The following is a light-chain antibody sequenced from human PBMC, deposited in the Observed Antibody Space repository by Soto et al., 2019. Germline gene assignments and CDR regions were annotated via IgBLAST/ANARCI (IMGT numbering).Light chain of an antibody. CDR3: QHYGSSRWT. Sequence: IVLTQFPGNLSLSPGESATLSCRASLSVTSSYFHWYQQKPGQPPRLLIKGASTRAPDTPESFSGSGSGADFTLTIDRLEPEDFAVYYCQHYGSSRWTFGQGTRVDIK. V-gene: IGKV3-20*01. J-gene: IGKJ1*01. CDR2: GAS. CDR1: LSVTSSY.